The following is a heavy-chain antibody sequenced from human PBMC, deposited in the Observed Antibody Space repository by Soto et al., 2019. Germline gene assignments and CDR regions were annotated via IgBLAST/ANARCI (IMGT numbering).Heavy chain of an antibody. J-gene: IGHJ3*02. Sequence: ASGKVSCKVSGYTLTELSMHWVRQAPGKGLEWMGGFDPEDGETIYAQKFQGRVTMTEDTSTDTAYMELSSLRSEDTAVYYCATDLYCSGGSCRPEDAFDIWGQGTMVTVSS. CDR1: GYTLTELS. D-gene: IGHD2-15*01. CDR2: FDPEDGET. CDR3: ATDLYCSGGSCRPEDAFDI. V-gene: IGHV1-24*01.